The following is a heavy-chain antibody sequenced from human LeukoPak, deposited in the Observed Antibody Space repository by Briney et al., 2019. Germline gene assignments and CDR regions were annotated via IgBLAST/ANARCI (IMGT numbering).Heavy chain of an antibody. CDR1: GFNVSSNY. V-gene: IGHV3-11*01. Sequence: GGSLRLSCAASGFNVSSNYMSWVRQAPGKGLEWVSYISSSGSTIYYADSVKGRFTISRDNAKNSLYLQMNSLRAEDTAVYYCARKNGYYDLGGFDYWGQGTLVTVSS. CDR3: ARKNGYYDLGGFDY. D-gene: IGHD3-22*01. J-gene: IGHJ4*02. CDR2: ISSSGSTI.